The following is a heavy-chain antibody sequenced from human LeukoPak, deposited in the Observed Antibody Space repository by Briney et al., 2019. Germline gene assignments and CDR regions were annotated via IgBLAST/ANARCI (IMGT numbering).Heavy chain of an antibody. D-gene: IGHD6-19*01. J-gene: IGHJ4*02. CDR1: GFTFRSYA. CDR3: ARSSSGWSYFDY. Sequence: GSLRLSCAASGFTFRSYAMHWVRQAPGKGLEWVAVISYDGSNKYYADSVKGRFTISRDNSKNTLYLQMNSLRAEDTAVYYCARSSSGWSYFDYWGQGTLVTVSS. V-gene: IGHV3-30-3*01. CDR2: ISYDGSNK.